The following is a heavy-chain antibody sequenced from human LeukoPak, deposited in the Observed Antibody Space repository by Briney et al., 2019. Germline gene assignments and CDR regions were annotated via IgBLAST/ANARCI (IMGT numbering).Heavy chain of an antibody. CDR1: GVPLSGYYY. CDR2: VPSSGTP. CDR3: ARSSDYGDYEYFLH. V-gene: IGHV4-4*07. D-gene: IGHD4-17*01. J-gene: IGHJ1*01. Sequence: SETLSLTCTVSGVPLSGYYYWTWIRQPAGKGLEWIGRVPSSGTPEYNPSLKNRVATSVNPSESRFFLTVTSVTAADTAVYYCARSSDYGDYEYFLHWGQGTLVTVAS.